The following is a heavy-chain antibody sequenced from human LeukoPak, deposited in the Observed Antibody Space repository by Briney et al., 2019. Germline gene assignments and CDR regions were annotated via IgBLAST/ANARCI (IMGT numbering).Heavy chain of an antibody. CDR3: ARDLSRRGMDV. CDR1: GFTFSSYS. V-gene: IGHV3-21*01. CDR2: ISSSSSYI. J-gene: IGHJ6*04. Sequence: GGSLRLSCAASGFTFSSYSMNWVRQAPGKGLEWVSSISSSSSYIYYADSVKGRFTISRDNAKNSLYLQMNSLRAEDTAVYYCARDLSRRGMDVWGKETTVTVSS.